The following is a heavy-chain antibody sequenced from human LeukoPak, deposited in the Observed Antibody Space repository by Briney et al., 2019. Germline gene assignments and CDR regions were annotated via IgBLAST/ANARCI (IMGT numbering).Heavy chain of an antibody. Sequence: GGSLRLSCAASGFTFISYEMNWVRQAPGKGLEWVSYISSSGSSMYYADSVKGRFTISRDNAKNSLYLQMNSLRAEDTAVYYCARIGAYYDLDYWGQGTLVTVSS. D-gene: IGHD3-22*01. J-gene: IGHJ4*02. CDR2: ISSSGSSM. CDR1: GFTFISYE. CDR3: ARIGAYYDLDY. V-gene: IGHV3-48*03.